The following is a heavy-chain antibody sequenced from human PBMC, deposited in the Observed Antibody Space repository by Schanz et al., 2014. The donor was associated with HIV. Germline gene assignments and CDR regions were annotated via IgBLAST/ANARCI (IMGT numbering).Heavy chain of an antibody. CDR2: ISGSGGST. CDR1: GFTFSSYA. V-gene: IGHV3-23*01. Sequence: EVQLLESGGGLVQPGGSLRLSCAASGFTFSSYAMSWVRQAPGKGLEWVSNISGSGGSTFYADAVKGRFTISRDNSKKRLFLQMNSLRGEDTAVYYCARVANWDYYGMDVWGRGTTVTVSS. J-gene: IGHJ6*02. D-gene: IGHD3-16*01. CDR3: ARVANWDYYGMDV.